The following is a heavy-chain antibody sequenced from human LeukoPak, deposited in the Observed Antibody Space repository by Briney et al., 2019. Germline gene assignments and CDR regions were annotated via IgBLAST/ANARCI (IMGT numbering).Heavy chain of an antibody. D-gene: IGHD1-26*01. J-gene: IGHJ4*02. Sequence: GGSLRLSCAASGFTFSDYYMSWIRQAPGKGLEWVSYISSSGSTIYYADSVKGRFTISRDNAKNSLYLQMNSLRSEDTAVYYCATVLPDSGSYQNFDYWGQGTLVTVSS. CDR2: ISSSGSTI. CDR1: GFTFSDYY. V-gene: IGHV3-11*01. CDR3: ATVLPDSGSYQNFDY.